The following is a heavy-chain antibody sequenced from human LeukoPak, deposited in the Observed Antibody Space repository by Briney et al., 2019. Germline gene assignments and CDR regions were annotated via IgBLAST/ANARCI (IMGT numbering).Heavy chain of an antibody. CDR1: GGSISSSSYY. CDR2: IYYSGST. Sequence: SETLSLTCTVSGGSISSSSYYWSWIRQPPGKGLEWIGYIYYSGSTNYNPSLKSRVTISVDTSKNQFSLKLSSVTAADTAVYYCARGSPPKYGGSLDYWGQGTLVTVSS. V-gene: IGHV4-61*01. CDR3: ARGSPPKYGGSLDY. D-gene: IGHD2-15*01. J-gene: IGHJ4*02.